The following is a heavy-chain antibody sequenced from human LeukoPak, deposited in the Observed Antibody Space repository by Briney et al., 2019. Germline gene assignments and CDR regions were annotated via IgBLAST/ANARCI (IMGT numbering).Heavy chain of an antibody. V-gene: IGHV5-51*01. CDR2: VYPSDSDT. J-gene: IGHJ4*02. CDR3: ARQDTAMVQAAY. CDR1: GYSFTSYW. D-gene: IGHD5-18*01. Sequence: RGESLKISCKGSGYSFTSYWIGWVRQMPGKGLEWMGIVYPSDSDTRYSPSFQGQVTMSADKSISTAYLQWSSLKASDTAMYYCARQDTAMVQAAYWGQGTLVTVSS.